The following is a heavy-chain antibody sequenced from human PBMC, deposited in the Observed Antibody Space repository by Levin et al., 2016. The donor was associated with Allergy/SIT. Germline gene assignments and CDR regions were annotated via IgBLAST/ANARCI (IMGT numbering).Heavy chain of an antibody. V-gene: IGHV5-10-1*01. CDR2: ILPSDSST. Sequence: GESLKISCQGSGYTFTTYWISWVRQMPGKGLEWMGKILPSDSSTKYSPSFQGHVTISVDRSITTAYLQWSSLKPSDTAMYYCASLPDSSPHWGQGTLVTVSS. CDR3: ASLPDSSPH. J-gene: IGHJ4*02. D-gene: IGHD6-6*01. CDR1: GYTFTTYW.